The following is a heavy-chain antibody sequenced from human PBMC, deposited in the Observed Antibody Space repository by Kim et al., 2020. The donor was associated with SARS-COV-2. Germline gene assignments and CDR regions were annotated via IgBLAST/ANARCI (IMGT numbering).Heavy chain of an antibody. V-gene: IGHV3-30*18. CDR2: ISYDGSNK. CDR1: GFTFSSYG. Sequence: GGSLRLSCAASGFTFSSYGMHWVRHAPGKGLEWVAVISYDGSNKYYADSVKGRFTISRDNSKNTLYLRMNSLRAEDTAVYYCAKIFFPVYYYYGMDVWGQGTTVTVSS. CDR3: AKIFFPVYYYYGMDV. J-gene: IGHJ6*02.